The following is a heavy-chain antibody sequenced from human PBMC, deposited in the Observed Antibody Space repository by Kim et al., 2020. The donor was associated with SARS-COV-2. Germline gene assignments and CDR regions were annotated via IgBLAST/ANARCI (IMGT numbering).Heavy chain of an antibody. CDR3: ARLEGYYGSGSYYKPIDNWFDP. V-gene: IGHV5-10-1*01. CDR1: GYSFTSYW. D-gene: IGHD3-10*01. Sequence: GESLKISCKGSGYSFTSYWISWVRQMPGKGLEWMGRIDPSDSYTNYSPSFQGHITISADKSISTAYLQWSSLKASDTAMYYCARLEGYYGSGSYYKPIDNWFDPWGQGTLVTVSS. J-gene: IGHJ5*02. CDR2: IDPSDSYT.